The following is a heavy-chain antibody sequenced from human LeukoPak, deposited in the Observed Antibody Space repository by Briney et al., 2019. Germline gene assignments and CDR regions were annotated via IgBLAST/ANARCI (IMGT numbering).Heavy chain of an antibody. D-gene: IGHD2-21*01. CDR1: GFTFGNYA. Sequence: PGGSLRLSCTVSGFTFGNYATTWVRQGPGKGLESVSSASTDGTPYYANSVKGRFTISRDNSKSTLYLRMNSLRAEDTAVYYCAKLGHGGYYSYMDVWGKGTTVTVSS. CDR2: ASTDGTP. V-gene: IGHV3-23*01. J-gene: IGHJ6*03. CDR3: AKLGHGGYYSYMDV.